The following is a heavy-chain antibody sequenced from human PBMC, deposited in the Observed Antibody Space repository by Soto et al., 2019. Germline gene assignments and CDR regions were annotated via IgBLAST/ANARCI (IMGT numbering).Heavy chain of an antibody. CDR1: GFAFTNYG. CDR2: ISNDGSKK. V-gene: IGHV3-30*03. CDR3: ARDVAMPTGLGLGY. D-gene: IGHD6-19*01. J-gene: IGHJ4*02. Sequence: QVQVVESGGGVVQPGTSLRLSCAASGFAFTNYGIHWVRQAPGKGLEWVAHISNDGSKKFYGDSVKGRFTIYRDNSENTVYLQMTSLRPEDTAVFYCARDVAMPTGLGLGYWGQGTLVTVSS.